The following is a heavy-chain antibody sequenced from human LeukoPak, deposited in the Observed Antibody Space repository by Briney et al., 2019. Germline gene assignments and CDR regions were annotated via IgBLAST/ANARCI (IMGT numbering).Heavy chain of an antibody. CDR1: GFTFSSYG. CDR2: IRYDGSNK. D-gene: IGHD3-10*01. J-gene: IGHJ4*02. CDR3: APEDYGSGSYRPLDY. V-gene: IGHV3-30*02. Sequence: GRSLRLSCAASGFTFSSYGMHWVRQAPGKGLEWVAFIRYDGSNKYYADSVKGRFTISRDNSKNTLYLQMNSLRAEDTAVYYCAPEDYGSGSYRPLDYWGQGTLVTVSS.